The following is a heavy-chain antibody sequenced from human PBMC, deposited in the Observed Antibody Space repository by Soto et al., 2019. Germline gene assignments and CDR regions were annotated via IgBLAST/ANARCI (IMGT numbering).Heavy chain of an antibody. J-gene: IGHJ4*02. V-gene: IGHV3-66*01. CDR3: ARDPWAADY. CDR2: IYSGGST. D-gene: IGHD3-16*01. CDR1: GFTISTKY. Sequence: EVQLVESGGGLVQPGVSLRLSCAASGFTISTKYMSWVRQAPGKGLEWVSVIYSGGSTFYAYSVRGRFTISRDNSKNTVNLQMNSLRAEDTAVYYCARDPWAADYWGQGTLVTVSS.